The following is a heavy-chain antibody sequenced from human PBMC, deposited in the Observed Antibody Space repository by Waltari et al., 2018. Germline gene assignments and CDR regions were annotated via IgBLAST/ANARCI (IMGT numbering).Heavy chain of an antibody. CDR1: GGSISSHS. V-gene: IGHV4-59*11. Sequence: QVQLQEAGPGLVKPSETLSLTCPVSGGSISSHSWSWIRQPPGKGLEWIGYIYYSGSTNYNPSIKSRVTISVDTSKNQFSLKLSSVTAADTAVYYCASYSSSWPDYPYYFDYWGQGTLVTVSS. D-gene: IGHD6-13*01. CDR3: ASYSSSWPDYPYYFDY. J-gene: IGHJ4*02. CDR2: IYYSGST.